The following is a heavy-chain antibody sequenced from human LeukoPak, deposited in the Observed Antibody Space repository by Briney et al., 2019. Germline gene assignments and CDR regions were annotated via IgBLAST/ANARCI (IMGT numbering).Heavy chain of an antibody. J-gene: IGHJ6*04. CDR3: ARAGFWSGGVDV. CDR1: GGSFSGYY. V-gene: IGHV4-34*01. Sequence: SETLSLTCAVYGGSFSGYYWSWVRQPPGKGLEWIGEINHSGSTNYNPSLKSRVTISLDTSSNQFSLKLSSLTAADTAVYYCARAGFWSGGVDVWGKGTTVTVSS. CDR2: INHSGST. D-gene: IGHD3-3*01.